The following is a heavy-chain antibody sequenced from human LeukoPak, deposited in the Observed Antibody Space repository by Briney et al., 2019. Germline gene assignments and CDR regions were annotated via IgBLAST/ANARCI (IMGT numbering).Heavy chain of an antibody. V-gene: IGHV4-4*02. CDR1: GGSISSSNW. Sequence: SETLSLTCTVSGGSISSSNWWSWVRQPPGKGLEWIGEIYHSGSTNYNPSLKSRVTISVDKSKNQFSLKLSSVTAADTAVYYCARVHYDYVWGSYRPYYYYMDVWGKGTTVTVSS. J-gene: IGHJ6*03. CDR3: ARVHYDYVWGSYRPYYYYMDV. CDR2: IYHSGST. D-gene: IGHD3-16*02.